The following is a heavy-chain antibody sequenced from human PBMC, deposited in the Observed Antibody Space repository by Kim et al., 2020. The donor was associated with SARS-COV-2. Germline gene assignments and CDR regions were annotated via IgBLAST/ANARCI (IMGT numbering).Heavy chain of an antibody. J-gene: IGHJ3*02. V-gene: IGHV1-18*04. CDR3: ATTGLAFPNAFDI. CDR2: VSPYNGNT. Sequence: ASVKVSCKASAYIFHTYGISWVRQAPGQGPKWMGWVSPYNGNTNYAQSLHGRVTLTTDTSTKIAYMELRSLRSDDTAVYYCATTGLAFPNAFDIWGQGTMVAVST. CDR1: AYIFHTYG. D-gene: IGHD6-19*01.